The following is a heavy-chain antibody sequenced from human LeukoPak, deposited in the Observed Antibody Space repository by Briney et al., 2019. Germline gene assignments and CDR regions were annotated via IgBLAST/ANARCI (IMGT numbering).Heavy chain of an antibody. J-gene: IGHJ6*04. D-gene: IGHD3-10*01. CDR1: GGTFSSYA. Sequence: SVKVSCKASGGTFSSYAISWVRQAPGQGLEWMGGIIPIFGTANYAQKFQGRVTITADKSTSTAYMELSSLRSEDTAVYYCAGVYGSGSYYYYYYGMDVWGKGTTVTVSS. V-gene: IGHV1-69*06. CDR2: IIPIFGTA. CDR3: AGVYGSGSYYYYYYGMDV.